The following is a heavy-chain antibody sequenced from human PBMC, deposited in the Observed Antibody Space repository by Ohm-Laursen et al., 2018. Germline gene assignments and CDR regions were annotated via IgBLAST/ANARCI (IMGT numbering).Heavy chain of an antibody. V-gene: IGHV3-21*01. D-gene: IGHD6-19*01. CDR3: ARDNMAVTRDYYYAMDV. CDR1: GFSFSDFG. Sequence: SLRLSCAASGFSFSDFGINWVRQPPGKGLEWVSSISSRGSYIYYADSVKGRFTISRDNPKNYVFLQMNSLRAEDTAVYYCARDNMAVTRDYYYAMDVWGQGTTVTVSS. J-gene: IGHJ6*02. CDR2: ISSRGSYI.